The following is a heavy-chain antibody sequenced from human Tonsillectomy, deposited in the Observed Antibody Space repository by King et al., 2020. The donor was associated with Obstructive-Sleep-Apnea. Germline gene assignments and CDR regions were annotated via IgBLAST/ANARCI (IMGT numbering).Heavy chain of an antibody. V-gene: IGHV3-23*04. CDR2: ISGRGGST. CDR3: AKDSVEGRFLEWLLYTDY. D-gene: IGHD3-3*01. Sequence: EVQLVESGGGLVQPGGSLRLSCAASGFTFSNYAMSWVRQAPGKGLEWVSAISGRGGSTYYADSVKGRFTISRDNSKNTMYLQMYSLRADDTAIYYCAKDSVEGRFLEWLLYTDYWGQGTLVTVSS. J-gene: IGHJ4*02. CDR1: GFTFSNYA.